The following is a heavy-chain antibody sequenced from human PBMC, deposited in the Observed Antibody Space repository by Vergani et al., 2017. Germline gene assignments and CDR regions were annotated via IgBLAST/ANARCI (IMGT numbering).Heavy chain of an antibody. D-gene: IGHD5-24*01. CDR3: ARDVRDGYNYRSDY. CDR2: IIPILGIA. CDR1: GGTFSSDT. Sequence: QVQLVQSGAEVKKPGSSVKVSCKASGGTFSSDTISWVRQGPGQGLGWMGRIIPILGIANYAQKFQGRVTITADKSTSTAYMELSSLRSEDTAVYYCARDVRDGYNYRSDYWGQGTLVTVSS. V-gene: IGHV1-69*02. J-gene: IGHJ4*02.